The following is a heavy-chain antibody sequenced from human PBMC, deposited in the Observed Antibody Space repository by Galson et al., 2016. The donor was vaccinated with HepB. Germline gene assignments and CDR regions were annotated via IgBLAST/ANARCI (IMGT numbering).Heavy chain of an antibody. Sequence: ETLSLTCTVSGGSTSSTSHHWGWIRQPPGKGLEWIGSIYYSGSTYYNPSLTSRLTISVDTAKNQFSLELSSVTAADTAVYYCASGGATAMVPEIDYWGQGTLVTVSS. J-gene: IGHJ4*02. CDR1: GGSTSSTSHH. V-gene: IGHV4-39*01. D-gene: IGHD5-18*01. CDR3: ASGGATAMVPEIDY. CDR2: IYYSGST.